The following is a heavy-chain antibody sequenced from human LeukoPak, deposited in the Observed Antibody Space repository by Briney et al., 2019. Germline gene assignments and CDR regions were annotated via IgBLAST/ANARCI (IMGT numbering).Heavy chain of an antibody. Sequence: SETLSLTCTVSGGSISSSSYYWSWIRQPPGKGLEWFGYIYYSGSTNYNPSLKSRVTISVDTSKNQFSLKLSSVTAADTAVYCCARHHDDFWSGYYFDYWGQGTLVTVSS. CDR2: IYYSGST. D-gene: IGHD3-3*01. J-gene: IGHJ4*02. V-gene: IGHV4-61*05. CDR3: ARHHDDFWSGYYFDY. CDR1: GGSISSSSYY.